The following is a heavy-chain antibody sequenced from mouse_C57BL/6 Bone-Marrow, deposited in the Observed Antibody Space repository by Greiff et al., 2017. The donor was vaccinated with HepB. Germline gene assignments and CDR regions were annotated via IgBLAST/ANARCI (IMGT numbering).Heavy chain of an antibody. Sequence: QVQLKQSGAELVKPGASVKMSCKASGYTFTTYPIEWMKQNHGKSLEWIGNFHPYNDDTTYNEKFKGKATLTVEKSSSTAYLELSRLTSDDSAVYYCARGVDTTVEGTYFDVWGTGTTVTVSS. J-gene: IGHJ1*03. CDR3: ARGVDTTVEGTYFDV. D-gene: IGHD1-1*01. CDR1: GYTFTTYP. V-gene: IGHV1-47*01. CDR2: FHPYNDDT.